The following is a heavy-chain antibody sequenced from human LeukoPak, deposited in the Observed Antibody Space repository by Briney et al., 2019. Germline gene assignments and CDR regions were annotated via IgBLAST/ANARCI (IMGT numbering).Heavy chain of an antibody. Sequence: PSETLSLTCAVYGGSFSGYYWSWIRQPPGKGLEWIGEINHSGSTNYNPSLKSRVTISVDTSKNQFSLKLSSVTAADTAVYYCAKGGIPRCNWNDVHYYYGMDVWGQGTTVTVSS. D-gene: IGHD1-1*01. CDR3: AKGGIPRCNWNDVHYYYGMDV. J-gene: IGHJ6*02. CDR2: INHSGST. V-gene: IGHV4-34*01. CDR1: GGSFSGYY.